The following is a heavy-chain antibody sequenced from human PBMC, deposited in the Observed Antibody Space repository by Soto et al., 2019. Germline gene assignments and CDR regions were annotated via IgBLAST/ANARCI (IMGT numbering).Heavy chain of an antibody. CDR1: GGSFSGYY. Sequence: SETLSLTCAVYGGSFSGYYWSWIRQPPGKGLEWIGEINHSGSTNYNPSLKSRVTISVDTSKNQFSLKLSSVTAADTAVYYCARGRPILGYCSGGSCYSGGLYYFDYWGQGTLVTVSS. CDR3: ARGRPILGYCSGGSCYSGGLYYFDY. D-gene: IGHD2-15*01. CDR2: INHSGST. V-gene: IGHV4-34*01. J-gene: IGHJ4*02.